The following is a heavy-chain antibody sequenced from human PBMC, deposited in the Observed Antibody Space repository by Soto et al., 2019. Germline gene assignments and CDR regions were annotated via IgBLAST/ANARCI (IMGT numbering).Heavy chain of an antibody. V-gene: IGHV4-31*03. CDR1: GGSISSGGYY. Sequence: PSETLSLTCTVSGGSISSGGYYWSWIRQHPGKGLEWIGYIYYSGSTYYNPSLKSRVTISVDTSKHQFSLNLSSVTAADTAVYYCARDGGTITRYYYYGMDVWGQGTTVTVSS. D-gene: IGHD5-12*01. CDR2: IYYSGST. CDR3: ARDGGTITRYYYYGMDV. J-gene: IGHJ6*02.